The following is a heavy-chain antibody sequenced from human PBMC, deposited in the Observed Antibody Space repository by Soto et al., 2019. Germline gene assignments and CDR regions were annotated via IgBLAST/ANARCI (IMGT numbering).Heavy chain of an antibody. CDR1: GYTFTSYA. CDR3: ARDCSGGSCYSGAFDI. CDR2: INAGNGNT. D-gene: IGHD2-15*01. Sequence: ASVKVSCKASGYTFTSYAMHWVRQAPGQRLEWMGWINAGNGNTKYSQKFQGRVTTTRDTSASTAYMELSSLRSEDTAVYYCARDCSGGSCYSGAFDIWGQGTMVTVSS. J-gene: IGHJ3*02. V-gene: IGHV1-3*01.